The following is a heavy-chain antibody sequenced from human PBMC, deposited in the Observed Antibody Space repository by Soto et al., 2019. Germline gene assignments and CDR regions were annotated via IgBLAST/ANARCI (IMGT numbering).Heavy chain of an antibody. CDR3: GRQPGHCGSTTLFGYYSVAV. CDR1: GGSISSSNNS. V-gene: IGHV4-39*01. D-gene: IGHD2-2*01. J-gene: IGHJ6*02. Sequence: QLQLQESGPRLVKPSETLSLTCSVSGGSISSSNNSWGWIRQPPGKGLEWIGTIYFSASKHYNPSMAGRVAISADTPNNWLSLWLSCVTAAEPAMYYCGRQPGHCGSTTLFGYYSVAVWGQGTTVTVS. CDR2: IYFSASK.